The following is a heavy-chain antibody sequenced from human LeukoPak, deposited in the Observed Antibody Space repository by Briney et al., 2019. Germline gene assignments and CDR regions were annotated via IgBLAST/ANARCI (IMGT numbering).Heavy chain of an antibody. CDR3: AKRGTRATHGMDV. Sequence: GGSLRLSCAASGFTFSSYGIHWVRQAPGKGLEWVAIVWYDGMNKFYGDSVKGRFTISRDNSKNTVDLQMNSLRVEDTAVYYCAKRGTRATHGMDVWGQGTTVTVSS. CDR2: VWYDGMNK. D-gene: IGHD3-16*01. V-gene: IGHV3-33*06. J-gene: IGHJ6*02. CDR1: GFTFSSYG.